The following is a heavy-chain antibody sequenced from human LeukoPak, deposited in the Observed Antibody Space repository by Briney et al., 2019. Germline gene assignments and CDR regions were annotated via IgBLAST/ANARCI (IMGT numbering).Heavy chain of an antibody. CDR2: IIPIFGTA. CDR1: GGTFSSYA. D-gene: IGHD2-2*01. CDR3: ARLVPAARGNFDY. Sequence: ASVKVSCKASGGTFSSYAISWVRQAPGQGLEWMGGIIPIFGTANYAQKFQGRVTITADKSTSTAYMELSSLRSEDTAVYYCARLVPAARGNFDYWGQGTLVTVSS. J-gene: IGHJ4*02. V-gene: IGHV1-69*06.